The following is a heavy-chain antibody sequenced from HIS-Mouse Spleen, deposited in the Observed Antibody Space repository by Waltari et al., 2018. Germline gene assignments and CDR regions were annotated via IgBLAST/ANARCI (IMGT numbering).Heavy chain of an antibody. Sequence: QLQLQESGPGLVKPSETLSLTCTVSGPISSSSYYWGWIRQPPGKGLEWIGSIYYSGSTYYNPSLKSRVTISVDTSKNQFSLKLSSVTAADTAVYYCAREIPYSSSWYDWYFDLWGRGTLVTVSS. CDR2: IYYSGST. CDR1: GPISSSSYY. J-gene: IGHJ2*01. V-gene: IGHV4-39*07. CDR3: AREIPYSSSWYDWYFDL. D-gene: IGHD6-13*01.